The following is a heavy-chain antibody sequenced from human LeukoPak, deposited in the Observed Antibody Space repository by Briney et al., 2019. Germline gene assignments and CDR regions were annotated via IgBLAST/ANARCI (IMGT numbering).Heavy chain of an antibody. CDR3: ARDMKMGPGAFDI. CDR2: MNPNSGNT. D-gene: IGHD2-8*01. J-gene: IGHJ3*02. CDR1: GYTFTSYD. Sequence: ASVKVSCKASGYTFTSYDINWVRQATEQGLEWMGWMNPNSGNTGYAQKFQGRVTMTRDTSISTAYMELSRLRSDDTAVYYCARDMKMGPGAFDIWGQGTMVTVSS. V-gene: IGHV1-8*01.